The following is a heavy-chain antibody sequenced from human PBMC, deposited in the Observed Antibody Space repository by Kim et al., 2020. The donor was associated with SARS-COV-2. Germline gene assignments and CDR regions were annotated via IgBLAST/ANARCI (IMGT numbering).Heavy chain of an antibody. D-gene: IGHD3-22*01. V-gene: IGHV3-30*18. Sequence: GGSLRLSCVASEFTFSNYGMHWVRQAPGKGLEWVAIVSDEGRNTFYAGSVKGRFTISRDNSKNTLYLQMNSLRTEDTALYYCVKEAAFTTIVVDYYFDYWGQGTLVTVSS. CDR1: EFTFSNYG. J-gene: IGHJ4*02. CDR3: VKEAAFTTIVVDYYFDY. CDR2: VSDEGRNT.